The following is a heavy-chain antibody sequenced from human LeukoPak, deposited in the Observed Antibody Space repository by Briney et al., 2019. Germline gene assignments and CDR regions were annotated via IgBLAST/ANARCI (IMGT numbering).Heavy chain of an antibody. CDR2: IVNGGGST. Sequence: GGSLRLSCAASGFTFSSYAMSWVRQAPRKGLEWGSAIVNGGGSTNYADSVKGRFTIARDNSKSTLYLQMNSLRAEDTAVYYCAKRRYESFGDFDYWGQGTLVTVSS. CDR1: GFTFSSYA. CDR3: AKRRYESFGDFDY. D-gene: IGHD1-14*01. V-gene: IGHV3-23*01. J-gene: IGHJ4*02.